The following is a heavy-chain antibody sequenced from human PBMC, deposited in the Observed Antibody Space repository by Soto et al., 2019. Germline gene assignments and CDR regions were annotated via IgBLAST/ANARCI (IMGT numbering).Heavy chain of an antibody. Sequence: SETLSLTCAVSGESISSGGYSWSWIRQPPGKGLEWIGYIYHSGSTYYNPSLKSRVTISVDRSKNQFSLKLSSVTAADTAVYYCARVPDRWGQGTLVTVSS. CDR1: GESISSGGYS. V-gene: IGHV4-30-2*01. CDR2: IYHSGST. J-gene: IGHJ5*02. CDR3: ARVPDR. D-gene: IGHD2-2*01.